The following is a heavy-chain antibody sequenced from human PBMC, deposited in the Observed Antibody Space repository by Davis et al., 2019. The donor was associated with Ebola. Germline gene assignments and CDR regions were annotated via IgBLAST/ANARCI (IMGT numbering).Heavy chain of an antibody. CDR3: ARAPYGGSTSGLIDY. Sequence: SETLSLTCTVSGASISTSSFYWAWIRQPPGKGLEWIGTVYYSGSSYYNPSLKSRVTVSIDTSKNRFSLKLRSVTAADTAVYYCARAPYGGSTSGLIDYWGQGTLVTVSS. CDR1: GASISTSSFY. D-gene: IGHD2-2*01. CDR2: VYYSGSS. J-gene: IGHJ4*02. V-gene: IGHV4-39*01.